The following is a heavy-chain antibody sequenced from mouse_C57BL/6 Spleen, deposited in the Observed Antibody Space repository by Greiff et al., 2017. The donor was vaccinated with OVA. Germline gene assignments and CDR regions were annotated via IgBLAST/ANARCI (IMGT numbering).Heavy chain of an antibody. CDR3: ARSYYSNYDY. CDR1: GYAFSSYW. V-gene: IGHV1-80*01. Sequence: VKLMESGAELVKPGASVKISCKASGYAFSSYWMNWVKQRPGKGLEWIGQIYPGDGDTNYNGKFKGKATLTADKSSSTAYMQLSSLTSEDSAVYFCARSYYSNYDYWGQGTTLTVSS. J-gene: IGHJ2*01. D-gene: IGHD2-5*01. CDR2: IYPGDGDT.